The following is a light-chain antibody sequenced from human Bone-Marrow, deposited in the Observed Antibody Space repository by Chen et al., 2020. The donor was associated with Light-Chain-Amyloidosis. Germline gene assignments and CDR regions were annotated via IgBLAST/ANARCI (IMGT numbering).Light chain of an antibody. CDR2: TSN. CDR1: SSNIGSNS. CDR3: AAWDDSLNGVV. J-gene: IGLJ2*01. V-gene: IGLV1-44*01. Sequence: QSVLTQPPSASGTPGQRVTISCSGSSSNIGSNSVHWYHQLPGTAPKLLIYTSNQRPAGVPDRFSGSKSGTSASLASSGLQSEDEADYYCAAWDDSLNGVVFGGGTKLTVL.